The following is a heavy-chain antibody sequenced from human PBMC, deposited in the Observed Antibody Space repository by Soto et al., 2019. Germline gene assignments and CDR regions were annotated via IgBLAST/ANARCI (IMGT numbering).Heavy chain of an antibody. V-gene: IGHV3-23*01. J-gene: IGHJ4*02. CDR2: IYGSGSNT. CDR3: AKGSIALDY. D-gene: IGHD6-6*01. CDR1: GFTFSSYA. Sequence: PGGSLRLSCAASGFTFSSYAVSWVRQAPGQGLECVSAIYGSGSNTYYADFVKGRFTISRDNTKNTLYLQMNTLRAEDTAVYYCAKGSIALDYWGQGTLVTVSS.